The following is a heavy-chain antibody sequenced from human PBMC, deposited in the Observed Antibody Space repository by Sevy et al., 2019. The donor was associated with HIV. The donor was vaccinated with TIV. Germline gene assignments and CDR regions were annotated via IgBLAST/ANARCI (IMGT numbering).Heavy chain of an antibody. CDR3: ARTYYYDSSGYPLDY. CDR2: IIPILGIA. D-gene: IGHD3-22*01. CDR1: GGTFSSYA. J-gene: IGHJ4*02. V-gene: IGHV1-69*04. Sequence: ALVKVSCKASGGTFSSYAISWVRQAPGQGLEWMGRIIPILGIANYAQKFQGRVTITADKSTSTAYMELSSLRSEDTAVYYCARTYYYDSSGYPLDYWGQGTLVTVSS.